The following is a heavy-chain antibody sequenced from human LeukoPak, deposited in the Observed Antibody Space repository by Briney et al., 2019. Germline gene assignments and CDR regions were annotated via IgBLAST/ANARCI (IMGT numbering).Heavy chain of an antibody. J-gene: IGHJ4*02. CDR3: ARGDPLLGYCSGGSCLKFDY. V-gene: IGHV4-59*09. CDR2: SGST. D-gene: IGHD2-15*01. Sequence: SGSTHYNPSLKSRVTISVDTSKNQFSLKLSSVTAADTAVYYCARGDPLLGYCSGGSCLKFDYWGQGTLVTVSS.